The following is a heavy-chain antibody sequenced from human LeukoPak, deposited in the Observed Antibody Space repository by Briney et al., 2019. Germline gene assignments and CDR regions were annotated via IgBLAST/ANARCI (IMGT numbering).Heavy chain of an antibody. Sequence: GASVKVSCKASGYTFTSYGISWVRQAPGQGLEWMGWISAYNGNTNYAQKLQGGVTMTTDTSTSTAYMELRSLRSDDTAVYYCARTRGYDSSGYWHYWGQGTLVTVSS. V-gene: IGHV1-18*01. CDR3: ARTRGYDSSGYWHY. D-gene: IGHD3-22*01. CDR2: ISAYNGNT. J-gene: IGHJ4*02. CDR1: GYTFTSYG.